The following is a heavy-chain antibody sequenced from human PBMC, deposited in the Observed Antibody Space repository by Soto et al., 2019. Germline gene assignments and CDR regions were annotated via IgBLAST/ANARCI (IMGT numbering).Heavy chain of an antibody. D-gene: IGHD2-15*01. CDR2: INPSGGST. J-gene: IGHJ6*02. CDR3: ARDSGYCSGGSCHYYYYGMDV. Sequence: ASVKVSCKASGYTFTSYYMHWVRQAPGQGLEWMGIINPSGGSTSYAQKFQGRVTMTRDTSTSTVYMELSSLRSEDTAVYYCARDSGYCSGGSCHYYYYGMDVWGQGTTVTVSS. CDR1: GYTFTSYY. V-gene: IGHV1-46*01.